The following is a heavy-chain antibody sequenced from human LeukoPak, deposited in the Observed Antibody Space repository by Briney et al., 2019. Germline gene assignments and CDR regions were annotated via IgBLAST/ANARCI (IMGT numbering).Heavy chain of an antibody. Sequence: ASVKVSCKASGGTFSSYAISWVRQASGQGLEWMGGIIPIFGTANYAQKFQGRVTITTDESTSTAYMELSSLRSEDTAVYYCARAVGYYDSSGYDYYYYYMDVWGKGTTVTVSS. J-gene: IGHJ6*03. V-gene: IGHV1-69*05. D-gene: IGHD3-22*01. CDR1: GGTFSSYA. CDR3: ARAVGYYDSSGYDYYYYYMDV. CDR2: IIPIFGTA.